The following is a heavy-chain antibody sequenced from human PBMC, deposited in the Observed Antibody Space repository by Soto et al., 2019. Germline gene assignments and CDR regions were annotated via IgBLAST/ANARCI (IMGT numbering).Heavy chain of an antibody. Sequence: PECCQRHSGAAAVFRFSSYGVRWLRLAPGKGLEWVAMISYDGTDEYYADSVKGRFTISRDNSKNAVYLQMNSLRAEDTVVFYCAKQETDRNDHFDDCGKGT. CDR3: AKQETDRNDHFDD. J-gene: IGHJ4*02. CDR2: ISYDGTDE. D-gene: IGHD1-1*01. V-gene: IGHV3-30*18. CDR1: VFRFSSYG.